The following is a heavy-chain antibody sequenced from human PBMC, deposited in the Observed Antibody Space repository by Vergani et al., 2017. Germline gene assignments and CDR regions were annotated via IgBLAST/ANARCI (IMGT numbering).Heavy chain of an antibody. V-gene: IGHV3-74*01. CDR2: INSDGSST. J-gene: IGHJ4*02. D-gene: IGHD3-10*01. Sequence: EVQLVESGGGLVQPGGSLRLSCAASGFTFSSYWMHWVRQAPGKGLVWVSRINSDGSSTSYADSVKGRFTISRDNAKNTLYLQMNSLRAEDTAVYYCAKRDMVRGVIIAGFDYWGQGTLVTVSS. CDR1: GFTFSSYW. CDR3: AKRDMVRGVIIAGFDY.